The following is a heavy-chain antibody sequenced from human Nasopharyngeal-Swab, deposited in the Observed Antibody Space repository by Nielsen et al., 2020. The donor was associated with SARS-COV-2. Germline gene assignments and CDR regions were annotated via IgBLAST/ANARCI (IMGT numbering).Heavy chain of an antibody. D-gene: IGHD2-8*01. CDR3: ARAHPRSCTDGVCFRSQVYNWFDP. Sequence: SVKVSCKASGDTFSSSAITWVRQAPGQGLEWMGGIIPMFGTADYAQKFQGRVTITANRSTSTAYMEMNSLRSEDTAVYYCARAHPRSCTDGVCFRSQVYNWFDPWGQGTLVTVSS. CDR2: IIPMFGTA. J-gene: IGHJ5*02. CDR1: GDTFSSSA. V-gene: IGHV1-69*06.